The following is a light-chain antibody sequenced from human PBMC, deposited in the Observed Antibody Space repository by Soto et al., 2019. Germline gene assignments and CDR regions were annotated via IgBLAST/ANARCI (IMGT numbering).Light chain of an antibody. CDR3: SSYAGSNIFYV. J-gene: IGLJ1*01. CDR1: SSDVGGYNY. V-gene: IGLV2-8*01. Sequence: SLLTKPPSASGSPGQSVTISCTGTSSDVGGYNYVSWYQQQPGKAPKLIIYEVTKRPSGVPARFSGSKSGNTASLTVSGLQAEDEADYYCSSYAGSNIFYVFGTGTKVTVL. CDR2: EVT.